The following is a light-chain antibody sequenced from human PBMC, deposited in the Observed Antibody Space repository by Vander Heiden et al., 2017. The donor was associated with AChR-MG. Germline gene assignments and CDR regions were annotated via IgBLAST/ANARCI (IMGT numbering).Light chain of an antibody. CDR2: DAS. V-gene: IGKV3-20*01. CDR3: QQDGSSVWT. CDR1: QSVSSRY. Sequence: EIVLTQSPGTLSLSPGERATLSCRASQSVSSRYLVWYQQKPGQAPRLLIYDASSRATGIPDRFSGSGSGTDFTLTISRLEPEDYAVYYCQQDGSSVWTFGQGTKVEIK. J-gene: IGKJ1*01.